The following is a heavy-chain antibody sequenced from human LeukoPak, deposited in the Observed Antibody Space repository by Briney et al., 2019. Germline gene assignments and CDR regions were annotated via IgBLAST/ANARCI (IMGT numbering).Heavy chain of an antibody. CDR2: IAHHGNNK. CDR3: AKDGSWSCTD. CDR1: GFTFSSSA. V-gene: IGHV3-30*02. D-gene: IGHD2-8*02. J-gene: IGHJ4*02. Sequence: VGSLRLSSGASGFTFSSSAMHWVPQGPGKGLEWVAYIAHHGNNKYYADSVKGRFTISTDNSKGSLYLQMNGLRADDTAVYYCAKDGSWSCTDWGQGTLVRVSS.